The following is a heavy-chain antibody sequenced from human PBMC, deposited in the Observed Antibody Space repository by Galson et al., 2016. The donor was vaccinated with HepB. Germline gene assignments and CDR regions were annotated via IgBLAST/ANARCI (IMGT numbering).Heavy chain of an antibody. CDR1: GFTFNSYW. CDR2: INSDGSNT. V-gene: IGHV3-74*01. D-gene: IGHD6-19*01. Sequence: SLRLSCAASGFTFNSYWMHWVRQAPGKGLVWVSLINSDGSNTGYADSVKGRFTISRDNAKNTLYLQMNSLGVEDTAVYYCAKSNGWLIRNWGQGTLVTVSS. CDR3: AKSNGWLIRN. J-gene: IGHJ4*02.